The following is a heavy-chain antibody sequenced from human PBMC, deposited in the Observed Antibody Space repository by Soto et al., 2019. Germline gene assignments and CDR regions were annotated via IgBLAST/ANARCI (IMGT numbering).Heavy chain of an antibody. V-gene: IGHV4-34*01. J-gene: IGHJ4*02. CDR2: INHSGST. CDR3: ARGLGGYSYGPLVDSSSWKYYFDY. D-gene: IGHD5-18*01. CDR1: GGSIRSGGYY. Sequence: PSETLSLTCTVSGGSIRSGGYYWSWIRQPPGKGLEWIGEINHSGSTNYNPSLKGRVTISVDTSKNQFSLKLSSVTAADTAVYYCARGLGGYSYGPLVDSSSWKYYFDYWGQGTLVTVSS.